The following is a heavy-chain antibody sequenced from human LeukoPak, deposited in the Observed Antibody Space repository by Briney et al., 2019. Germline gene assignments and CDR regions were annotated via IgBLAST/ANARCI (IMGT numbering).Heavy chain of an antibody. J-gene: IGHJ3*02. CDR2: IWYDGSNR. CDR3: AREADCSGGGCYRGAFDI. V-gene: IGHV3-33*01. D-gene: IGHD2-15*01. Sequence: GGSLRLSCAASGFTFSTYAMHWVRQAPGKGLEWVAVIWYDGSNRYYGDSVKGRLSISRDNSKNTLFLQMNSLKAEDTAVYYCAREADCSGGGCYRGAFDIWGQGTMVAVSS. CDR1: GFTFSTYA.